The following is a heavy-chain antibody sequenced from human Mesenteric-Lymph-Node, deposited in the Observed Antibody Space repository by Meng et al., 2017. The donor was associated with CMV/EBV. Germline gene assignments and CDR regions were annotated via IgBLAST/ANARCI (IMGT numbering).Heavy chain of an antibody. D-gene: IGHD3-10*01. V-gene: IGHV1-46*01. CDR1: GYTFTSYY. Sequence: ASGYTFTSYYMHWVRQAPGQGLEWMGVINPSGDSTNYAQKFQGRVTMTRDTSTSTLYMELSSLRSEDTALYYCAREDGSASYSYYFDYWGQGTLAPSPQ. J-gene: IGHJ4*02. CDR3: AREDGSASYSYYFDY. CDR2: INPSGDST.